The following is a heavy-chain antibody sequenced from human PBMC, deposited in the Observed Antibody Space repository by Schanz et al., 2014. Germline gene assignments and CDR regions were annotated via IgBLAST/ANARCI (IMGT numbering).Heavy chain of an antibody. D-gene: IGHD1-1*01. Sequence: EVQLVESGGYLVQPGGSLRLSCSASGFTFSSYAMSWVRQAPGKGLEWVSAISGSGGSTYYADSVKGRFTISRDNSKNTLYLQMNSLRADDTAVYFCARAHGNNWYGKGLDYWGQGTQVTVSS. CDR3: ARAHGNNWYGKGLDY. V-gene: IGHV3-23*04. J-gene: IGHJ4*02. CDR1: GFTFSSYA. CDR2: ISGSGGST.